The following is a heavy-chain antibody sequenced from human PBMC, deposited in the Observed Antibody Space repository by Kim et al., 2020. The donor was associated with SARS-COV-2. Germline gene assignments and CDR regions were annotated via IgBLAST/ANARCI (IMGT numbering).Heavy chain of an antibody. J-gene: IGHJ6*02. V-gene: IGHV1-18*01. CDR1: GYTFTSYG. CDR2: ISAYNGNT. Sequence: ASVKVSCKASGYTFTSYGINWVRQAPGQGLEWMGWISAYNGNTNYAQKLQGRVTMTTDTSTSTAYMELRSLRSDDTAVYYCARVPGYSSSWTYHYYGMDVWGQGTTVTVSS. CDR3: ARVPGYSSSWTYHYYGMDV. D-gene: IGHD6-13*01.